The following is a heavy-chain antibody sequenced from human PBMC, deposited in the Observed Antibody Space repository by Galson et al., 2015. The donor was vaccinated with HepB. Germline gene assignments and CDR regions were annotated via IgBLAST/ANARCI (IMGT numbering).Heavy chain of an antibody. CDR3: ARGILTYRDYGWETYGMDV. Sequence: SLRLSCAASGFTFGSYDMHWVRQATGKGPEWVSAIDTAGDTYYPGSVKGRFTISRENAKNSLYLQMNSLRAGDTAVYYCARGILTYRDYGWETYGMDVWGQGTTVTVSS. J-gene: IGHJ6*02. CDR1: GFTFGSYD. D-gene: IGHD4-17*01. CDR2: IDTAGDT. V-gene: IGHV3-13*01.